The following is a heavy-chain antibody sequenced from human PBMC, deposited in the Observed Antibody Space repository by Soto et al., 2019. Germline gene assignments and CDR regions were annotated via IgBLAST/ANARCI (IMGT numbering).Heavy chain of an antibody. CDR1: GGSISSGGYS. J-gene: IGHJ5*02. Sequence: SETLSLTCAVSGGSISSGGYSWSWIRQPPGKGLEWIGYIYHSGSTYYNPSLKSRVTISVDRSKNQFSLKLSSVTAADTAVYYCASSMDNWFDPWGQGTLLTVSS. V-gene: IGHV4-30-2*01. CDR2: IYHSGST. CDR3: ASSMDNWFDP. D-gene: IGHD3-10*01.